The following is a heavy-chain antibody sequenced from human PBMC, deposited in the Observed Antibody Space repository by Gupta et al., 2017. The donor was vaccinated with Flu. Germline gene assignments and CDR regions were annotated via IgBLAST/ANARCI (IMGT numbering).Heavy chain of an antibody. V-gene: IGHV4-39*01. CDR2: IYYSGST. Sequence: QLQLQESGPGLVKPSETLSLTCTVSGGSISSSSYYWGWIRQPPGKGLEWIGSIYYSGSTYYNPSLKSRVTISVDTSKNQFSLKLSSVTAADTAVYYCARIAFHNNDYGDWFDPWGQGTLVTVSS. CDR1: GGSISSSSYY. J-gene: IGHJ5*02. CDR3: ARIAFHNNDYGDWFDP. D-gene: IGHD4-17*01.